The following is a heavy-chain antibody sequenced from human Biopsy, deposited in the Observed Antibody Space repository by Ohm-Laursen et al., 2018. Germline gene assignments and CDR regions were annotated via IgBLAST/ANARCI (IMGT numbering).Heavy chain of an antibody. CDR2: MSYGESA. Sequence: SDTLSLTCSVSTISITNFGDQWDWIRQTPGKGLEWIGSMSYGESARYLPSLKSRVTISVDTSKNQFSLKVRSVTAADTAVYYCVRGVDYYDPYHYYALDVWGQGTAVTVSS. V-gene: IGHV4-39*07. CDR3: VRGVDYYDPYHYYALDV. J-gene: IGHJ6*02. D-gene: IGHD3-22*01. CDR1: TISITNFGDQ.